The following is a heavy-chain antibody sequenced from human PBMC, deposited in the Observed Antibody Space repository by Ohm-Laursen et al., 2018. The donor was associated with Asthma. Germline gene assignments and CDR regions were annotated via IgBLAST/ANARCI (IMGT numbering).Heavy chain of an antibody. Sequence: TQTLTLTCTVSGFSLSNARMGVSWIRQPPGKALEWLAHIFLNDEKSYSTSLKSRLTISKDTSKSQVVLTMTNMDPVDTATYYCARINYDFWSGWSPVNWFDPWGQGTLVTVSS. CDR1: GFSLSNARMG. J-gene: IGHJ5*02. D-gene: IGHD3-3*01. CDR3: ARINYDFWSGWSPVNWFDP. CDR2: IFLNDEK. V-gene: IGHV2-26*01.